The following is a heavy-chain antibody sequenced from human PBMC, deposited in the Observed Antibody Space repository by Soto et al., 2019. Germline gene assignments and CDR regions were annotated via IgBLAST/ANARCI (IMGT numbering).Heavy chain of an antibody. J-gene: IGHJ6*02. Sequence: GGSLRLSCAASGFTFSDYDMSWIRQAPGKGLEWVSYIRSSGSTIYYADSVKGRFTISRDNAKNSLCLQMNSLRAEDTAVYYCARRHKYYYTMDVWGQGTTVTVSS. CDR1: GFTFSDYD. CDR2: IRSSGSTI. CDR3: ARRHKYYYTMDV. V-gene: IGHV3-11*01.